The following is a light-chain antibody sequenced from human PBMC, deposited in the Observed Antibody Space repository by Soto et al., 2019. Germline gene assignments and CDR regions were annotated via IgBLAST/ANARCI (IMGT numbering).Light chain of an antibody. CDR1: QSISSW. J-gene: IGKJ1*01. CDR3: QQYNSYPLP. V-gene: IGKV1-5*01. Sequence: DIQMTQSPSTLSASVGDRVTITCRASQSISSWVAWYQQKPGKAPKLLIYDASSLESGVPSRFSGSGSGTEFTLTVSSLQPDDFATYYCQQYNSYPLPFGQGTKVQIK. CDR2: DAS.